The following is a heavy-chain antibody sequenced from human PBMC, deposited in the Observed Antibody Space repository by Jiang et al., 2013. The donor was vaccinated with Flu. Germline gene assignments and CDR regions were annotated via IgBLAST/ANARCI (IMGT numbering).Heavy chain of an antibody. V-gene: IGHV3-64D*06. J-gene: IGHJ5*01. Sequence: WVRPGVQEGTWNMFQLLLVMGVGTYYAGSVKGRFTISRDNSKNTLYLQMSNLRAEDTAMYYCVKGGLPSAGTRWNWFDSWGQGTLVAVSS. CDR3: VKGGLPSAGTRWNWFDS. CDR2: LLVMGVGT. D-gene: IGHD2-2*01.